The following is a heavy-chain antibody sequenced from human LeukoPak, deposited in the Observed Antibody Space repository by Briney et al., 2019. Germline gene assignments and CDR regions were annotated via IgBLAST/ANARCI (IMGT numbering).Heavy chain of an antibody. CDR1: GGSISSSSYY. Sequence: SETLSLTCTVSGGSISSSSYYWGWIRQPPGKGLEWIGSIYYSGSTYYNPSLKSRVTISVETSKNQFSLKLSSVTAADTAVYYCARRYSSPSKGFDYWGQGTLVTVSS. D-gene: IGHD6-13*01. V-gene: IGHV4-39*01. CDR2: IYYSGST. CDR3: ARRYSSPSKGFDY. J-gene: IGHJ4*02.